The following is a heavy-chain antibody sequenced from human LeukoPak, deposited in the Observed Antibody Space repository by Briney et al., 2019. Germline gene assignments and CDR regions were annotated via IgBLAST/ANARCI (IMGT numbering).Heavy chain of an antibody. CDR3: ARDMVAAGGNWFDP. V-gene: IGHV4-4*07. Sequence: SETLSLTCTVSGGSISSYYWSWIRQPAGKGLEWIGRIYTSGSTNYNPSLKSRVTMSVDTSKNQSSLKLSSVTAADTAVYYCARDMVAAGGNWFDPWGQGTLVTVSS. J-gene: IGHJ5*02. D-gene: IGHD6-13*01. CDR1: GGSISSYY. CDR2: IYTSGST.